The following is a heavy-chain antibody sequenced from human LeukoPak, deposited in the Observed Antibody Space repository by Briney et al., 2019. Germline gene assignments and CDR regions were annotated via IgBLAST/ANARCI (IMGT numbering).Heavy chain of an antibody. D-gene: IGHD5-18*01. CDR1: GGSISSSTYS. CDR2: IFYSGST. Sequence: SETLSLTCSVSGGSISSSTYSWGWIRQPPGKGLEWIGSIFYSGSTYYNPSLKSRVTMSVDTSKHQFSLKLSSVTAADTAVYYCAITGDTIMVYIHYWGQGTLVTVSS. J-gene: IGHJ4*02. V-gene: IGHV4-39*01. CDR3: AITGDTIMVYIHY.